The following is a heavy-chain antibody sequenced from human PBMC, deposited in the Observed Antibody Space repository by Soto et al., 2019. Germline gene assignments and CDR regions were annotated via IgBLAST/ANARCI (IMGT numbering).Heavy chain of an antibody. J-gene: IGHJ4*02. CDR1: GVSISSYF. D-gene: IGHD3-16*02. V-gene: IGHV4-59*01. CDR3: ARIGGYHGPLDY. CDR2: TYHRGST. Sequence: SETLSLTCSVSGVSISSYFWSWIWQPPGRGLEWIGYTYHRGSTNYSPSLKSRVAISLDTSENQFSLKVNSVTAADTAVYYCARIGGYHGPLDYWGQGTPVTVSS.